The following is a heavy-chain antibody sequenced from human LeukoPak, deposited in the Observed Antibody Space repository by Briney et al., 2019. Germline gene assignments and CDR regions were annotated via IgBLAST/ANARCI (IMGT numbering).Heavy chain of an antibody. V-gene: IGHV3-33*01. J-gene: IGHJ6*02. D-gene: IGHD5-24*01. CDR3: ARDGRDGYNTRAPPYGMDV. CDR2: IWYDGSNK. Sequence: GRSLRLSCAASGFTFSSYGMHWVRQAPGKGLEWVAVIWYDGSNKYYADSVKGRSTISRDNSKNTLYLQMNSLRAEDTAVYYCARDGRDGYNTRAPPYGMDVWGQGTTVTVSS. CDR1: GFTFSSYG.